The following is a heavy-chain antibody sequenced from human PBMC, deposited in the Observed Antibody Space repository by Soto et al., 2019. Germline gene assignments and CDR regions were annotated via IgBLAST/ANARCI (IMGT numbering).Heavy chain of an antibody. CDR3: AKGNKLLRFQAGDWFDP. CDR1: GFTFSSYA. CDR2: ISGSGGST. D-gene: IGHD5-12*01. V-gene: IGHV3-23*01. J-gene: IGHJ5*02. Sequence: EVQLLESGGGLVQPGGSLRLSCAASGFTFSSYAMSWVRQAPGKGLEWVSAISGSGGSTYYADSVKGRFTISRDNAKNKLDLQMNSLRAEDTAVYYCAKGNKLLRFQAGDWFDPWGQGTLVTFSS.